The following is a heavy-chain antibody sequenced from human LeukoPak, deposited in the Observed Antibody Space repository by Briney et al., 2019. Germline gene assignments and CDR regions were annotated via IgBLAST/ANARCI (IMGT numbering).Heavy chain of an antibody. J-gene: IGHJ3*02. CDR2: INSRGRTI. V-gene: IGHV3-48*03. CDR1: GFTVSRYE. Sequence: QSGGSLRLSCAASGFTVSRYEINWVRQAPGKGLEWVSYINSRGRTIYYADSVEGRFTISRDNAKNSLYLQMNSLRAEDTAVYYCARDFYDTVYDAFDIWGQGTMVTVSS. CDR3: ARDFYDTVYDAFDI. D-gene: IGHD5/OR15-5a*01.